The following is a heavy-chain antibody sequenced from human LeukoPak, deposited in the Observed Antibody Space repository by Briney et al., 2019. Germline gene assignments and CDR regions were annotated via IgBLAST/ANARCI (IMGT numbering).Heavy chain of an antibody. V-gene: IGHV4-39*01. D-gene: IGHD2-15*01. CDR2: IYYSGST. CDR1: GGSISSTGHY. CDR3: ARVYITKWSLGY. J-gene: IGHJ4*02. Sequence: KPSETLFLTCSVSGGSISSTGHYWGRIRQPPGKGLEWIGNIYYSGSTFYNPSLKSRVTISVDTSMSQFSLKLSSVTAADTAIYYCARVYITKWSLGYWGRGTLVTVSS.